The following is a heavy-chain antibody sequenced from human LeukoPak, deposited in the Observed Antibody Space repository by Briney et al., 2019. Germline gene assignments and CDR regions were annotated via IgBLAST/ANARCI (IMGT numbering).Heavy chain of an antibody. CDR2: INHSGST. J-gene: IGHJ4*02. Sequence: SETLSLTCAVYGGSFSDYYWSWIRQPPGKGLEWIGEINHSGSTNYNPSLKSRVSISVDTSKNQFSLKLSSVTAADTAVYYCARGSQGTSPFGKQQLVSDSATFDNWGQGTLVTVSS. CDR3: ARGSQGTSPFGKQQLVSDSATFDN. CDR1: GGSFSDYY. V-gene: IGHV4-34*01. D-gene: IGHD6-13*01.